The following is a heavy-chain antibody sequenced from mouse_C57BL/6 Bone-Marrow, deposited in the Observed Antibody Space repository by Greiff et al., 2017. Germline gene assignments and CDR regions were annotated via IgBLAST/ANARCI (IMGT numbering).Heavy chain of an antibody. V-gene: IGHV1-64*01. CDR3: ARFGFRLYYGSSLDY. CDR1: GYTFTSYW. Sequence: VQLQQPGAELVKPGASVKLSCKASGYTFTSYWMHWVKQRPGQGLEWIGMIHPNSGSTNYNEKFKSKATLTVDKSSSTDYMQLSSLTSEDSAVYYCARFGFRLYYGSSLDYWGQGTTRTVSS. J-gene: IGHJ2*01. D-gene: IGHD1-1*01. CDR2: IHPNSGST.